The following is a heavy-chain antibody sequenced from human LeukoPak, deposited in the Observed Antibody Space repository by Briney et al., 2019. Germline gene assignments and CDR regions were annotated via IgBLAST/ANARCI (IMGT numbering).Heavy chain of an antibody. Sequence: SETLILTCTVSGSSITSHFWSWLRQPPGKGLEWIGYIYHSGITNYNPSLKSRVTISVDTSKNQFSLKLSSVTAADTAVYYCARDGYSGSSLFDYWGQGTLVTVSS. CDR1: GSSITSHF. V-gene: IGHV4-59*11. D-gene: IGHD1-26*01. J-gene: IGHJ4*02. CDR3: ARDGYSGSSLFDY. CDR2: IYHSGIT.